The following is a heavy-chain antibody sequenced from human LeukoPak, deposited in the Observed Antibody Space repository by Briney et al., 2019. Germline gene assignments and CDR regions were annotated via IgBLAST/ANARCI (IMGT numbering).Heavy chain of an antibody. Sequence: ASVKVSCKASGYTFTGYYMHWVRQAPGQGLEWMGWINPNSGGTNYAQKFQGRVTMTRDTSISTAYMELSRLRSEDTAVYYCAGGTYDFWSGYNWFDPWGQGTLVTVSS. CDR1: GYTFTGYY. V-gene: IGHV1-2*02. J-gene: IGHJ5*02. D-gene: IGHD3-3*01. CDR2: INPNSGGT. CDR3: AGGTYDFWSGYNWFDP.